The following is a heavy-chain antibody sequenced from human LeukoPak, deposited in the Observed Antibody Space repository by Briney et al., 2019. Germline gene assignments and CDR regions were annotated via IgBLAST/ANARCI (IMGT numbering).Heavy chain of an antibody. CDR1: GFTFSGYW. V-gene: IGHV3-48*04. J-gene: IGHJ1*01. CDR3: ARDREQWLVQRDFQH. D-gene: IGHD6-19*01. CDR2: ISSSSSTI. Sequence: GGSLRLSCAGSGFTFSGYWMNWVRQIPGKGLEWVSYISSSSSTIYYADSVKGRFTISRDNAKNSLYLQMNSLRAEDTAVYYCARDREQWLVQRDFQHWGQGTLVTVSS.